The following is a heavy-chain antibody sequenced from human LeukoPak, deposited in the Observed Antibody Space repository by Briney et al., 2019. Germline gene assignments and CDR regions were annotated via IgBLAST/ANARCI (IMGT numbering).Heavy chain of an antibody. CDR3: STDLSTVTASGYYYGMDV. V-gene: IGHV3-15*01. CDR1: GFTFSNAW. D-gene: IGHD4-17*01. CDR2: IKSKTDGGTT. J-gene: IGHJ6*02. Sequence: GGSLRLSCAVSGFTFSNAWMSWVRQAPGKGLEWVGRIKSKTDGGTTDYAAPVEGRFTISRDDSKNTVFLQMNSLKTEDTAVYYCSTDLSTVTASGYYYGMDVWGQGTTVTVSS.